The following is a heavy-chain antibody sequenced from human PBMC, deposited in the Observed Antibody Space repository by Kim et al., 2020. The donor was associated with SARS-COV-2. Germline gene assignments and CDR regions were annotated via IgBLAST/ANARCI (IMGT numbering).Heavy chain of an antibody. Sequence: PSPKSRLTISVDSSKNQFSLKLSSVTAADTAVYFCARDYYGSGSYSWFDPWGQGTLVTVSS. V-gene: IGHV4-39*07. CDR3: ARDYYGSGSYSWFDP. J-gene: IGHJ5*02. D-gene: IGHD3-10*01.